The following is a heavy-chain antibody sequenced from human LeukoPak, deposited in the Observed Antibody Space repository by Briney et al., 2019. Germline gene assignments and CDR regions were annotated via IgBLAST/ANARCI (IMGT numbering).Heavy chain of an antibody. D-gene: IGHD3-10*01. CDR2: ISSDSRTI. Sequence: GGSLRLSCAASGFTFSSYSMNWVGQAPEKGLEWVSYISSDSRTIYYADSVKGRFTISRDNAKNSLYLQMKSLRDEDTAVYYCARYGSGTSYITNYFDYWGQGTLVTVSS. CDR3: ARYGSGTSYITNYFDY. CDR1: GFTFSSYS. V-gene: IGHV3-48*02. J-gene: IGHJ4*02.